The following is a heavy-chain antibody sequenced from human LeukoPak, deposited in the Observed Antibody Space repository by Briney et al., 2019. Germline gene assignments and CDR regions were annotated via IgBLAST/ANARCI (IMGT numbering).Heavy chain of an antibody. D-gene: IGHD3-10*01. J-gene: IGHJ6*02. CDR2: ISYDGSTK. CDR3: ARDIYGSGKRNYYYYGMDV. CDR1: GFSFSSYG. V-gene: IGHV3-30*03. Sequence: GGSLRLSCEASGFSFSSYGIHWVRQAPGKGLEWVAAISYDGSTKYYADSGKGRFTVPRDNSKNTLYLQMNSLRAGDTAVYYCARDIYGSGKRNYYYYGMDVWGQGTTVTVSS.